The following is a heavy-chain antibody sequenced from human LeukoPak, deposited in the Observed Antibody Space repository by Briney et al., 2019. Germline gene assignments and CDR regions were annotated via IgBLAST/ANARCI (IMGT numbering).Heavy chain of an antibody. V-gene: IGHV3-21*01. CDR2: ISSSSSYI. D-gene: IGHD2-15*01. Sequence: GGSLRLSYAASGFTFSSYSMNWVRQAPGKGLEWVSSISSSSSYIYYADSVKGRFTISRDNAKNSLYLQMNSLRAEDTAVYYCARDTQPYSHYYYYGMDVWGQGTTVTVSS. CDR1: GFTFSSYS. CDR3: ARDTQPYSHYYYYGMDV. J-gene: IGHJ6*02.